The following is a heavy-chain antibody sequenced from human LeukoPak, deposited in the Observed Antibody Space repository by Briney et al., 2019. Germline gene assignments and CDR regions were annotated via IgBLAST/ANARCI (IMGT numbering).Heavy chain of an antibody. V-gene: IGHV1-2*02. Sequence: ASVKVSFKSSVYTFTGYYMHWVRQAPGQGLEGMGWINPNRGGTHYAEKFQGRVTMTRDTSISTAYMELSRLRSDDTAVYYCARGGTSDAFDIWGQGTMVTVSS. D-gene: IGHD3-16*01. CDR1: VYTFTGYY. CDR2: INPNRGGT. J-gene: IGHJ3*02. CDR3: ARGGTSDAFDI.